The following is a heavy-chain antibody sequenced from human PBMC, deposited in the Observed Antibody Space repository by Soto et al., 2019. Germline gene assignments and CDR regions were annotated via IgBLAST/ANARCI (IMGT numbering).Heavy chain of an antibody. CDR3: ARDMVVAATSNNWFDP. V-gene: IGHV4-59*01. Sequence: SETLSLTCTVSGCSISSYYWSWIRQPPGKGLEWIGYIYYSGSTNYNPSLKSRVTISVDTSKNQFSLKLSSVTAADTAVYYCARDMVVAATSNNWFDPWGQGTLVTVSS. CDR1: GCSISSYY. J-gene: IGHJ5*02. CDR2: IYYSGST. D-gene: IGHD2-15*01.